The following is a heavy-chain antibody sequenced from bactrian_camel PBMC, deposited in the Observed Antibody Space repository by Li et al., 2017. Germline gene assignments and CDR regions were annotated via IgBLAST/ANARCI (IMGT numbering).Heavy chain of an antibody. V-gene: IGHV3S55*01. CDR2: IAIGGAT. J-gene: IGHJ4*01. CDR3: AVDGWYHCSRRYTPRDVSASNH. CDR1: GLTTRYC. D-gene: IGHD3*01. Sequence: VQLVESGGGSVEAGESLKLSCQMSGLTTRYCFGWFRQAPGKEREGVAAIAIGGATTYSDSVIGRFIISRDNDKNTLYLQMYSLRPEDSATYYCAVDGWYHCSRRYTPRDVSASNHWGRGTQVTVS.